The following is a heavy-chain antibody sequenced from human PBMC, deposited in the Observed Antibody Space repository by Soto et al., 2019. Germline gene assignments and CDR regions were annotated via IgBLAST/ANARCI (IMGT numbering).Heavy chain of an antibody. V-gene: IGHV1-18*01. CDR2: ISAYNGNT. CDR1: GYTFTSYG. J-gene: IGHJ3*02. CDR3: ARARRAVLRFLALSFDPAFSAFDI. Sequence: QVQLVQSGAEVKKPGASVKVSCKASGYTFTSYGISWVRQAPGQGLEWMGWISAYNGNTNYAQKLQGRVTMTTDTSTSTAYMEMRRLRSDDTAVYYCARARRAVLRFLALSFDPAFSAFDIWGQRTMVTVSS. D-gene: IGHD3-3*01.